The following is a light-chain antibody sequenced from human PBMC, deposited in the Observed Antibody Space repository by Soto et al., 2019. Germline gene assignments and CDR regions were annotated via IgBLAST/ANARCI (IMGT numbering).Light chain of an antibody. CDR1: GSNIGAGYD. CDR2: DTT. V-gene: IGLV1-40*01. CDR3: FSFTTTSTHV. J-gene: IGLJ1*01. Sequence: QSVLTQPPSVSGAPGQSVTISCIGSGSNIGAGYDVHWYQQLPGVAPKLLIFDTTNRPSGVPGRFSGSKSGASASLAITGLLPEDEAEYFCFSFTTTSTHVFGTGTKVTVL.